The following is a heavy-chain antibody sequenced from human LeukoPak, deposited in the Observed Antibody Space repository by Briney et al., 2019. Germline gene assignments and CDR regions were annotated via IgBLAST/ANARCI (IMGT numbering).Heavy chain of an antibody. V-gene: IGHV1-69*05. J-gene: IGHJ4*02. CDR1: GYAFTGYY. Sequence: ASVKVSCKASGYAFTGYYMHWVRQAPGQGLEWMGGIIPIFGTANYAQKFQGRVTITTDESTSTAYMELSSLRSEDTAVYYCARVENYYDSSGSPDYWGQGTLATVSS. CDR3: ARVENYYDSSGSPDY. D-gene: IGHD3-22*01. CDR2: IIPIFGTA.